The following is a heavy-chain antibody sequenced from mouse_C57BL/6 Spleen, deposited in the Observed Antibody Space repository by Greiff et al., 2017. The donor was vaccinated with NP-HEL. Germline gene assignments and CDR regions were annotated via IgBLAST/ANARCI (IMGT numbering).Heavy chain of an antibody. J-gene: IGHJ3*01. CDR3: ASGLRLRFAY. D-gene: IGHD3-2*02. Sequence: VQLQQSGAELARPGASVKMSCKASGYTFTSYTMHWVKQRPGQGLEWIGYINPSSGYTKYNQKFKDKATLTADKSYSTAYMQLSSLTSEDSAVYYCASGLRLRFAYWGQGTLVTVSA. V-gene: IGHV1-4*01. CDR1: GYTFTSYT. CDR2: INPSSGYT.